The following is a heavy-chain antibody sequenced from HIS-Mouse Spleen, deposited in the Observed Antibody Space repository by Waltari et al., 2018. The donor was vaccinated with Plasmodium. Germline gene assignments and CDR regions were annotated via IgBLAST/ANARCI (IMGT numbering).Heavy chain of an antibody. Sequence: QVQLQQWGAGLLKPSETLSLTCAVYGGSFSGYYWSWIRQPPGKGLEGIGEINHSGSTNYNPSLKSRVTISVDTSKNQFSLKLGSVTAADTAVYYCARTGDYGGNSWGQGTLVTVSS. V-gene: IGHV4-34*01. CDR2: INHSGST. J-gene: IGHJ4*02. D-gene: IGHD4-17*01. CDR1: GGSFSGYY. CDR3: ARTGDYGGNS.